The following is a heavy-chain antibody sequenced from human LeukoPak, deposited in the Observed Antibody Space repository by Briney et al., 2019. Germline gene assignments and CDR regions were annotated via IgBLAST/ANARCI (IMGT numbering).Heavy chain of an antibody. CDR1: GGTFSSYA. V-gene: IGHV7-4-1*02. Sequence: ASVKVSCKASGGTFSSYAISWVRQAPGQGLEWMGNIDTTTGNPRYAQDFTGRFVFSLDTSVSTAYLQITSLKADDTAAYYCVRGTPTPGMDYWGQGTQVTVSS. D-gene: IGHD3-10*01. CDR2: IDTTTGNP. J-gene: IGHJ4*02. CDR3: VRGTPTPGMDY.